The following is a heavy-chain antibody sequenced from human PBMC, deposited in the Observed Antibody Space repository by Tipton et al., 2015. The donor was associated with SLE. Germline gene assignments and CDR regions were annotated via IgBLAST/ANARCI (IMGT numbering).Heavy chain of an antibody. CDR2: IYYSGST. V-gene: IGHV4-39*07. J-gene: IGHJ4*02. CDR3: ARSRGGFDY. CDR1: GGSISSSSYY. Sequence: TLSLTCTVSGGSISSSSYYWGWIRQPPGKGLEWIGSIYYSGSTNYKPSLKSRVTISVDTSKNQFSLKLSSVTAADTAVYYCARSRGGFDYWGQGTLVSVSS.